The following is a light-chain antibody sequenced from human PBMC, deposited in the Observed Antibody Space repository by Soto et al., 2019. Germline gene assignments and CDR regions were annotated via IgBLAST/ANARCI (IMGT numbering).Light chain of an antibody. CDR3: SSYTGDNNVI. Sequence: QSALTQPPSASGSPGQSVTISCTGTSSDIGGYNYVSWYQQHPGKAPKLMIYEVTKRPSGVPDRFSGSKSGNTASLTVSGLQVEDEADYYCSSYTGDNNVIIGGGTQLTVL. CDR1: SSDIGGYNY. V-gene: IGLV2-8*01. J-gene: IGLJ2*01. CDR2: EVT.